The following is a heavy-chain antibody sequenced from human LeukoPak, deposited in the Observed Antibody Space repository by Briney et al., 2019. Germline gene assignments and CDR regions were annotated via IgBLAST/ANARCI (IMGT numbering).Heavy chain of an antibody. D-gene: IGHD2-21*02. CDR1: GGSISSYY. V-gene: IGHV4-4*07. Sequence: SETLSLTCTVSGGSISSYYWSWIRQPAGKGLEWIGRIYTSGSTNYNPSLKSRVTMSVDTSKNQFFLKLSSVTAADTAVYYCASRQYCGGDCYPHYYYYYMDVWGKGTTVTVSS. J-gene: IGHJ6*03. CDR2: IYTSGST. CDR3: ASRQYCGGDCYPHYYYYYMDV.